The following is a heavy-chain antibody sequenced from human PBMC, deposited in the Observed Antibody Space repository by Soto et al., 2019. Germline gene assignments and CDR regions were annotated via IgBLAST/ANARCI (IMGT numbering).Heavy chain of an antibody. D-gene: IGHD6-13*01. CDR2: ISTFHGNT. J-gene: IGHJ5*02. CDR3: ARDPHLSSWRKIDL. Sequence: QVQLVQSGAEVKKPGASVKVSCKASGYTFTNQGISWVRQAPGQGLEWVGWISTFHGNTDYAQKLQGRVTLPTDTSTSTAYMELRDLRSDDTGVYFCARDPHLSSWRKIDLWRQGTLVSVSS. V-gene: IGHV1-18*01. CDR1: GYTFTNQG.